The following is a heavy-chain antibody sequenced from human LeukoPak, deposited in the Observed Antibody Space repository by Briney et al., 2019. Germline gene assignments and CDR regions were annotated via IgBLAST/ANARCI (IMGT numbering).Heavy chain of an antibody. CDR1: GYTFTSYY. J-gene: IGHJ4*02. Sequence: GASVKVSCKASGYTFTSYYMHWVRQAPGQGLEWMGIINPSGGSTSYAQKFQGRDTMTRDTSTSTVYMELSSLRSEDTAVYYCAREFNGLGRFDYWGQGTLVTVSS. V-gene: IGHV1-46*01. CDR3: AREFNGLGRFDY. CDR2: INPSGGST. D-gene: IGHD3-10*01.